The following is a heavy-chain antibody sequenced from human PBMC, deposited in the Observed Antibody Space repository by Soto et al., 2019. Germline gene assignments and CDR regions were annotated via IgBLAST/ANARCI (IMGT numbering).Heavy chain of an antibody. Sequence: SVKVSCKASGGTFSSYAISWVRQAPGQGLEWMGGIIPIFGTANYAQKLQGRVTITADESTSTAYMELSSLRSVDTAVYYCARDYDFWSGYGPNGMDVWGQGTTVTVSS. CDR1: GGTFSSYA. D-gene: IGHD3-3*01. J-gene: IGHJ6*02. V-gene: IGHV1-69*13. CDR3: ARDYDFWSGYGPNGMDV. CDR2: IIPIFGTA.